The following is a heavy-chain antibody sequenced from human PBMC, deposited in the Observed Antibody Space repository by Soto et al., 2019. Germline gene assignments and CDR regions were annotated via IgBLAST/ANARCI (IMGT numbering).Heavy chain of an antibody. J-gene: IGHJ4*02. CDR1: GFTFSNYV. CDR3: ARGTLGSGYDPAY. Sequence: EVQLLDSGGGLVQPGGSLRLSCAASGFTFSNYVMNWVRQARGKGLDWVSAISASGGSTYYAHSVKGRFTISTDNSKNTLYLQMTSLRTEDTAVYYCARGTLGSGYDPAYLGQGTLVTVSS. D-gene: IGHD5-12*01. CDR2: ISASGGST. V-gene: IGHV3-23*01.